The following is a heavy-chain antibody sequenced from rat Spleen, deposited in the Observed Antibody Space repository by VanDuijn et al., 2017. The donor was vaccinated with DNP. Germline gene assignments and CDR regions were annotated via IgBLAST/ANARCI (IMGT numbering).Heavy chain of an antibody. CDR1: GYSITSNY. J-gene: IGHJ2*01. CDR3: ARSTTTRASHYFDY. CDR2: ISYSGST. D-gene: IGHD1-4*01. Sequence: EVQLQESGPGLVKPSQSLSLTCSVTGYSITSNYWGWIRKFPGNKMEYIGHISYSGSTNYNPSLKSRFSITRDTSKNQFFLQLNSVTTEDTATYYCARSTTTRASHYFDYWGQGVMVTVSS. V-gene: IGHV3-1*01.